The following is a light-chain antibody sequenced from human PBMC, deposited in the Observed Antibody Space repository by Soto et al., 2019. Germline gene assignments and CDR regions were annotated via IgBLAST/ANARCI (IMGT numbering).Light chain of an antibody. V-gene: IGKV3-15*01. CDR3: QQYNNWPPIT. J-gene: IGKJ5*01. CDR2: CAS. Sequence: ELVMTQSPATLSVSPGESATLSCRASQSVSSNLAWYQQKPGQAPRLLIYCASTRAPGIPARFSGGGSGTEFTLTISSLQSEDFAVYYCQQYNNWPPITFGQGTRLEIK. CDR1: QSVSSN.